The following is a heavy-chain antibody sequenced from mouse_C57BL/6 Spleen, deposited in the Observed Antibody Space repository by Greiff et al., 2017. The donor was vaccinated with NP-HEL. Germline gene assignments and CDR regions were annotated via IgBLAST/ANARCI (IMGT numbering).Heavy chain of an antibody. V-gene: IGHV5-6*01. CDR3: ASITTVVPYYFDY. CDR1: GFTFSSYG. J-gene: IGHJ2*01. Sequence: EVQVVESGGDLVKPGGSLKLSCAASGFTFSSYGMSWVRQTPDKRLEWVATISSGGSYTYYPDSVKGRFTISRDNAKNTLYLQMSSLKSEDTAMYYCASITTVVPYYFDYWGQGTTLTVSS. CDR2: ISSGGSYT. D-gene: IGHD1-1*01.